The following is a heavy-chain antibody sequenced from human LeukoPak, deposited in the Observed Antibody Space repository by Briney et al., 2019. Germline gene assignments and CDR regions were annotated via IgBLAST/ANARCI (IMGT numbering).Heavy chain of an antibody. Sequence: GGSLRLSCAASGFTFSSYSMNWVRQAPGKGLEWVSSISSSSSYIYYADSVKGRFTISRDNAKNSLYLQMNSLRAEDTAVYYSARVERATIPYYYYMDVWGKGTTVTVSS. CDR2: ISSSSSYI. D-gene: IGHD1-26*01. V-gene: IGHV3-21*01. J-gene: IGHJ6*03. CDR1: GFTFSSYS. CDR3: ARVERATIPYYYYMDV.